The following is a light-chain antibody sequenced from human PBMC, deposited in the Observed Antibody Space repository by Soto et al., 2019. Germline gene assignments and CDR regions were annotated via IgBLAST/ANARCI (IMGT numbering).Light chain of an antibody. V-gene: IGLV6-57*01. CDR3: QSYDATNQV. Sequence: NFMVTQPHSVSESPGKTVIISCTRSSGSIASNYVQWYQQRPGSSPTTVIYEDNQRPSGVPDRFSGSIDSSSNSASLTISGLESEDEADYYCQSYDATNQVFGGGTKLTVL. CDR1: SGSIASNY. CDR2: EDN. J-gene: IGLJ3*02.